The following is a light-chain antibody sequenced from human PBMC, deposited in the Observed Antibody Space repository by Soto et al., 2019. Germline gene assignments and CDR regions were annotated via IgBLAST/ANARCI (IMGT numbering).Light chain of an antibody. CDR1: QSVSSNY. CDR3: QQYVNSQWT. Sequence: DIVLTQSPGTLYLSPGDGATLSCRASQSVSSNYLAWYQQKPGQAPNLLIYGASSRATGIPDRFSGSGSGTDFTLTIRRLEPEDFAVYYCQQYVNSQWTFGQGTKVDIK. CDR2: GAS. J-gene: IGKJ1*01. V-gene: IGKV3-20*01.